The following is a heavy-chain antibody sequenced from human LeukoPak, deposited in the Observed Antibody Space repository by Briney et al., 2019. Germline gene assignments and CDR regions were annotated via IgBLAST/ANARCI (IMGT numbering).Heavy chain of an antibody. Sequence: SETLSLTCAVYGGSFSGYYWSWIRQPPGKGLEWIGEINHSGSTNYNPSLKSRVTISVDTSKNQFSLKLSSVTAADTAVYYCAREAPRYFDYWGQGTLVTVSS. CDR3: AREAPRYFDY. CDR1: GGSFSGYY. V-gene: IGHV4-34*01. J-gene: IGHJ4*02. CDR2: INHSGST.